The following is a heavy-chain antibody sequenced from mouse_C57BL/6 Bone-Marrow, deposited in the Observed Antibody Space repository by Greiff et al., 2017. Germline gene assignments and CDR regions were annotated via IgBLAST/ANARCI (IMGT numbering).Heavy chain of an antibody. CDR3: ARGVLREGYFEV. J-gene: IGHJ1*03. CDR2: IYPGDGDT. Sequence: QVQLQESGAELVKPGASVKISCKASGYAFTSYWMNWVKQRPGQGLEWIGQIYPGDGDTNYNGKFKGKATLTADKSSSTAYMQLSSLTSEDSAVYFCARGVLREGYFEVWGTGTTVTVSS. V-gene: IGHV1-80*01. CDR1: GYAFTSYW. D-gene: IGHD1-1*01.